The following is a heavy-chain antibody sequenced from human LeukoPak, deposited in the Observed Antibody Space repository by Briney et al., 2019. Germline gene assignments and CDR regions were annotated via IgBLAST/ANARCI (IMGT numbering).Heavy chain of an antibody. CDR2: IYYSGST. J-gene: IGHJ3*02. Sequence: SETLSLTCTVSGGSISGYYWSWIRQHPGKGLEWIGYIYYSGSTYYNPSLKSRVTISVDTSKNQFSLKLSSVTAADTAVYYCARAPGRVYYDFWSGYYPDDAFDIWGQGTMVTVSS. CDR3: ARAPGRVYYDFWSGYYPDDAFDI. D-gene: IGHD3-3*01. CDR1: GGSISGYY. V-gene: IGHV4-31*03.